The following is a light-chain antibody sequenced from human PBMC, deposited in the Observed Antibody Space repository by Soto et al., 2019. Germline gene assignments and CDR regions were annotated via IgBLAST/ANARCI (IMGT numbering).Light chain of an antibody. CDR1: QSVSSDY. J-gene: IGKJ4*01. CDR3: QQFSSYPLT. CDR2: GAS. V-gene: IGKV3-20*01. Sequence: EIVWTQSPGTLSLSPGERATLSCRTSQSVSSDYLAWYQQKPGQAPRLLIYGASSRATGIPDRFSGSGSGTDFTLTISRLEPEDFAVYYCQQFSSYPLTFGGGTKVDIK.